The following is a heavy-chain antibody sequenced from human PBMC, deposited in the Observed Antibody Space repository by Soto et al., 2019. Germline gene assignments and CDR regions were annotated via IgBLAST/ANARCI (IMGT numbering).Heavy chain of an antibody. CDR2: ISGYGDST. Sequence: EVHLLESGGGLVQPGGSLRLSCAASGFIFSDYGMNWLRQAPGQGLEWVSGISGYGDSTHYADSVKGRFTISRDNSKNTLYLQMNSMRVEDTAVYYCAKQSPYSNSCYNIDYWGQGTLVTFSS. V-gene: IGHV3-23*01. J-gene: IGHJ4*02. CDR1: GFIFSDYG. CDR3: AKQSPYSNSCYNIDY. D-gene: IGHD6-13*01.